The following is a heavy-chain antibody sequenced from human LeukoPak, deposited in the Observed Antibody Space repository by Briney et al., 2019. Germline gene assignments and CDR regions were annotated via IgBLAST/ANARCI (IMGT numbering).Heavy chain of an antibody. J-gene: IGHJ4*02. CDR3: ARDQDSSGYYSPGDY. CDR1: GYTFTSYG. CDR2: ISAYNGNT. D-gene: IGHD3-22*01. Sequence: ASVKVSCKASGYTFTSYGISWVRQAPGQGLEWMGWISAYNGNTNYAQKLQGRVTMTTDTSTSTAYMELRSLRSDDTAVYYCARDQDSSGYYSPGDYWGQGTLVTVSS. V-gene: IGHV1-18*01.